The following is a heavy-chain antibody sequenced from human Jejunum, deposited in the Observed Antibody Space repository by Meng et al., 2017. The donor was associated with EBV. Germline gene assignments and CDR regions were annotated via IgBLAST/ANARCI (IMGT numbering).Heavy chain of an antibody. CDR3: RQAFCSAEAGCSDR. V-gene: IGHV4-34*01. CDR2: INESGST. CDR1: GGPVSGHY. D-gene: IGHD3-3*01. J-gene: IGHJ4*02. Sequence: QVHLQQWGAGLLKPSETLSHTCAAYGGPVSGHYWSWIRQSPGKRLEWIGEINESGSTNYNPSLKSRVIIFMDTSKNQFSLNLNSVIAADTAVYYCRQAFCSAEAGCSDRWGQGTLGTVSS.